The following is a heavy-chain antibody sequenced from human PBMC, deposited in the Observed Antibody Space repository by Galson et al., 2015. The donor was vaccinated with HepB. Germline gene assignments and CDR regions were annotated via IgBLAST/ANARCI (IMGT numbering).Heavy chain of an antibody. CDR1: GFTFSDYY. Sequence: SLRLSCAASGFTFSDYYMSWIRQAPGKGLEWVSYISSSTIYTNYAGSVKGRLTISRDNVKNSMYLQMNSLRAEDTAVYYCARVADSDYGDHSHFDYWGQGTLVTVSS. CDR2: ISSSTIYT. D-gene: IGHD4-17*01. V-gene: IGHV3-11*06. J-gene: IGHJ4*02. CDR3: ARVADSDYGDHSHFDY.